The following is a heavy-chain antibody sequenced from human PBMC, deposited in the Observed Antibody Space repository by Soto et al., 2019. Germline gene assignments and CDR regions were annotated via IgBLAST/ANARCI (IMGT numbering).Heavy chain of an antibody. Sequence: EVQLVESGGGLVNPGGSLRLSCEVSGIDFTYAWMTWVRQAPGRGLECIGRIKSKASGGSIDYAAPVKGRFTISRDDSRSMLYLQMNSLISEDTGVYYCPHIGRLPTNDAFATWGRGTVVTVSS. D-gene: IGHD1-26*01. CDR3: PHIGRLPTNDAFAT. CDR2: IKSKASGGSI. V-gene: IGHV3-15*01. CDR1: GIDFTYAW. J-gene: IGHJ3*02.